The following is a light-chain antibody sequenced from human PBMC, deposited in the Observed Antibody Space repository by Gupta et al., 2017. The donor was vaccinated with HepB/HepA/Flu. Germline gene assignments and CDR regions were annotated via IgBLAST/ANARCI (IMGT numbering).Light chain of an antibody. J-gene: IGKJ2*03. CDR3: KRYNSYSQS. CDR1: QSIGIC. CDR2: KAS. V-gene: IGKV1-5*03. Sequence: DIQMTQSPSTMSAFGGDRVTITGRASQSIGICLAWYQQKPGEAPKVLIYKASTLEIGVPSRFSGSGSGTEFTLTISRLQADDVATYYCKRYNSYSQSFGQGTKLEI.